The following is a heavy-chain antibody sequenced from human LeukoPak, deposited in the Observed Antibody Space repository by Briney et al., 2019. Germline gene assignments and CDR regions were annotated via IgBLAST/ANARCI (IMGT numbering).Heavy chain of an antibody. CDR2: IIPIFGTA. CDR3: ARDPRITGTTHAFDI. J-gene: IGHJ3*02. D-gene: IGHD1-7*01. V-gene: IGHV1-69*05. CDR1: GVTFSSYA. Sequence: GASVKISCKASGVTFSSYAISWVRQAPGQGLEWMGRIIPIFGTANYAQKFQGRVTITTDESTSTAYMELSSLRSEDTAVYYCARDPRITGTTHAFDIWGQGRMVTVSS.